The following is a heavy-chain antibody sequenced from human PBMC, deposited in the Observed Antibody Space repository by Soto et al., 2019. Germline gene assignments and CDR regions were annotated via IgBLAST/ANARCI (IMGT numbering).Heavy chain of an antibody. CDR3: AREGYDFWNGYYTGHYFDY. J-gene: IGHJ4*02. V-gene: IGHV3-21*01. D-gene: IGHD3-3*01. CDR2: ISSSSSYI. Sequence: GGSLRLSCAASGFTFSSYSMNWVRQAPGKGLEWVSSISSSSSYIYYADSVKGRFTISRDNAKNSLYLQMNSLRAEDTAVYYCAREGYDFWNGYYTGHYFDYWGQGTLVTVSS. CDR1: GFTFSSYS.